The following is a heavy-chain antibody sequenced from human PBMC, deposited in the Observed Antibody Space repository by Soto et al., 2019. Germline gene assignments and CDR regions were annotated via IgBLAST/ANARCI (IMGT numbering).Heavy chain of an antibody. D-gene: IGHD1-26*01. J-gene: IGHJ6*02. CDR3: AHRPIVGATTYYYYYGMDV. V-gene: IGHV2-5*02. CDR1: GFSLSTSGVG. CDR2: IYWDDDK. Sequence: GSCPTLVNPTRTLTLTCTFSGFSLSTSGVGVGWIRQPPGKALEWLALIYWDDDKRYSPSLKSRLTITKDTSKNQVVLTMTNMDPVDTATYYCAHRPIVGATTYYYYYGMDVWGQGTTVTVSS.